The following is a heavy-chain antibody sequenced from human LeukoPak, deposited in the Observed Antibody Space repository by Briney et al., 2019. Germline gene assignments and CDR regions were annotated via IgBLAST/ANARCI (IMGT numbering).Heavy chain of an antibody. CDR1: GFTFSSYG. D-gene: IGHD6-13*01. CDR3: AKAPVAAAGPFDY. V-gene: IGHV3-30*02. CDR2: IRYDGSNK. J-gene: IGHJ4*02. Sequence: GGSLRLSCAASGFTFSSYGMHWVRQAPGKGLEWVAFIRYDGSNKYYADSVKGRFTISRDNSKNTLYLQMNSLRAEDTAVYYCAKAPVAAAGPFDYWGQGTLVTVSS.